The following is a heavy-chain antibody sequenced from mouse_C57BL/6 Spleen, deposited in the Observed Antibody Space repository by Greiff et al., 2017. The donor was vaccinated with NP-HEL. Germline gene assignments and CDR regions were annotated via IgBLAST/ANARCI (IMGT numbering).Heavy chain of an antibody. CDR2: IYPGSGST. D-gene: IGHD2-4*01. J-gene: IGHJ2*01. Sequence: QVQLQQSGAELVKPGASVKMSCKASGYTFTSYWITWVKQRPGQGLEWIGDIYPGSGSTNYNEKFKSKATLTVDTSSSTAYMQLSSLTSEDSAVYYCARREIYYDYDYYWGQGTTLTVSS. CDR3: ARREIYYDYDYY. CDR1: GYTFTSYW. V-gene: IGHV1-55*01.